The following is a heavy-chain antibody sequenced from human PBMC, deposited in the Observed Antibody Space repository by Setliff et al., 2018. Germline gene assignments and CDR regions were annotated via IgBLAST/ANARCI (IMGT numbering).Heavy chain of an antibody. CDR3: ARINMVRGVPPHLDY. Sequence: ESGPTLVNPTQTLTLTCTFSGFSLSTSGVGVGWIRQPPGKTLEWLARIDWDDAKYYRTSLKTRLTISKDTSKNQVVLTMTNMDPVDTATYYCARINMVRGVPPHLDYWGQGTLVTVSS. J-gene: IGHJ4*02. CDR2: IDWDDAK. D-gene: IGHD3-10*01. V-gene: IGHV2-70*11. CDR1: GFSLSTSGVG.